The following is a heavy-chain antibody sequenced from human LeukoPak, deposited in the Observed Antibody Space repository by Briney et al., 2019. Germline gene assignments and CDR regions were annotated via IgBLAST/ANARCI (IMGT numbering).Heavy chain of an antibody. Sequence: GGSLRLSCAASGFTVSSNYMSWVRQAPGKGLEWVSVIYSGGSTYYADSVKGRFTISRDNSKNTLFLQVNSLRAEDTAVYYCASLGYMGMGFDYWGQGTLVTVSS. CDR3: ASLGYMGMGFDY. V-gene: IGHV3-53*01. CDR2: IYSGGST. D-gene: IGHD5-18*01. J-gene: IGHJ4*02. CDR1: GFTVSSNY.